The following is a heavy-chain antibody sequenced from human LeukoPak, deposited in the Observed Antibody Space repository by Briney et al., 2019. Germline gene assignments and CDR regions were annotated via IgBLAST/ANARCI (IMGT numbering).Heavy chain of an antibody. Sequence: NPSETLSLTCTVSGGSISSGSYYWSWIRQPAGKGLEWIGRIYTSGSTNYNPSLKSRVTMSVDTSKNQFSLKLSFVTAADTAVYYCARVACGGDCRGHYYYYYYMDVWGKGSTVTISS. CDR1: GGSISSGSYY. CDR2: IYTSGST. V-gene: IGHV4-61*02. CDR3: ARVACGGDCRGHYYYYYYMDV. D-gene: IGHD2-21*02. J-gene: IGHJ6*03.